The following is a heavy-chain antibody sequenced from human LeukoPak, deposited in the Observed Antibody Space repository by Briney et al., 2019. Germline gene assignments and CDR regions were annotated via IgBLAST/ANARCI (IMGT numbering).Heavy chain of an antibody. V-gene: IGHV4-59*08. CDR3: ARHYIQPPHYFDY. CDR2: IYYTGST. Sequence: SETLSLTCTVSGGSISSYYWSWIRQPPGKGLEWIGSIYYTGSTHYNPSLKSRVTVSVDTSKNQFSLKLSAVTAADTAVYYCARHYIQPPHYFDYWGQGTLVTVSS. J-gene: IGHJ4*02. D-gene: IGHD2-2*01. CDR1: GGSISSYY.